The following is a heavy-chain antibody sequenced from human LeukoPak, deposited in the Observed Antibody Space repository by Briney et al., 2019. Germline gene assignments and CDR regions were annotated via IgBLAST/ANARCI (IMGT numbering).Heavy chain of an antibody. Sequence: GGSLRLSCAASGFTFSSYAMHWVRQAPGKGLEYVSTISSNGGSTYYANSVKGRFTISRDNSKNTLYLQMGSLRAEDMAVYYCARDAEGGYYGSGSLLSIWGQGTMVTVSS. CDR2: ISSNGGST. D-gene: IGHD3-10*01. V-gene: IGHV3-64*01. CDR3: ARDAEGGYYGSGSLLSI. CDR1: GFTFSSYA. J-gene: IGHJ3*02.